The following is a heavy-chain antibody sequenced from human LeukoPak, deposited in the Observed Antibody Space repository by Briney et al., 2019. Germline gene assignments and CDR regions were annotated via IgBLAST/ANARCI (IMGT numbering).Heavy chain of an antibody. Sequence: PSETLPLTCTVSGGSISTYYWSWIRQPPGKGLEWIGYIDYSGSTNYNPSLKSRVTISVDTSKSQFSLNLSSVTAADTAVYYCARGGSIVGATPHDAFDIWGQGTVVTVS. D-gene: IGHD1-26*01. CDR1: GGSISTYY. CDR2: IDYSGST. J-gene: IGHJ3*02. CDR3: ARGGSIVGATPHDAFDI. V-gene: IGHV4-59*01.